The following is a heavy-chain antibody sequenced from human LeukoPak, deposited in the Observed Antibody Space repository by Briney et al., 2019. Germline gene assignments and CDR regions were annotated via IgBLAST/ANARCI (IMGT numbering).Heavy chain of an antibody. D-gene: IGHD3-10*01. CDR3: ARRILRGVLNYYFYAMDV. Sequence: GESLKISCKGSGYRFTDYWIGWVRQMPGKGLGWMGIIYPGDSDVRYSPSFQGQVTISADKSIRTAYLQWSSLKASDTAMYYCARRILRGVLNYYFYAMDVWGQGTAVTVSS. J-gene: IGHJ6*02. CDR1: GYRFTDYW. CDR2: IYPGDSDV. V-gene: IGHV5-51*01.